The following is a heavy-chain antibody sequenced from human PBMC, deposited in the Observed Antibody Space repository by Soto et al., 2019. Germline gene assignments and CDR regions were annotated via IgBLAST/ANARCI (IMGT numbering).Heavy chain of an antibody. J-gene: IGHJ4*02. CDR1: GFTFSGYD. Sequence: GGSLRLSCAASGFTFSGYDMSWVRQAPGKGLEWVSAISGSGGRTYYADSVKGRFTISRDNSKNTLYLQMNSLRAEDTAVYYCAKRQSYHSDYWGQGTLVTVSS. CDR2: ISGSGGRT. CDR3: AKRQSYHSDY. D-gene: IGHD2-2*02. V-gene: IGHV3-23*01.